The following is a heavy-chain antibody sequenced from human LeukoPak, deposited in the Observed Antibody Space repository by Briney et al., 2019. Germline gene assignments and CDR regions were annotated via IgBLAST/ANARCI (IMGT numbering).Heavy chain of an antibody. V-gene: IGHV4-39*07. D-gene: IGHD1-1*01. CDR3: ARAMLEPHRYSYYYYMDA. CDR2: IYYSGST. J-gene: IGHJ6*03. CDR1: GGSISSSSYY. Sequence: SETLSLTCTVSGGSISSSSYYWGWIRQPPGKGLEWIGSIYYSGSTYYNPSLKSRVTISVDTSKNQFSLKLSSVTAADTAGYYLARAMLEPHRYSYYYYMDAWAKGPRSPSP.